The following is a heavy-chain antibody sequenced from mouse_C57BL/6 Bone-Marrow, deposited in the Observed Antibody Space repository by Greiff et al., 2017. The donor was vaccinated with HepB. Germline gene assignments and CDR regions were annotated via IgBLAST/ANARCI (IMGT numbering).Heavy chain of an antibody. V-gene: IGHV1-64*01. CDR3: ASYGNYGFDY. CDR1: GYTFTSYW. Sequence: QVQLQQPGAELVKPGASVKLSCKASGYTFTSYWMHWVKQRPGQGLEWIGMIHPNSGSTNYNEKFKSKATLTVDKSSSTAYMQLSSLTSKDSAVYYCASYGNYGFDYWGQGTTLTVSS. CDR2: IHPNSGST. J-gene: IGHJ2*01. D-gene: IGHD2-1*01.